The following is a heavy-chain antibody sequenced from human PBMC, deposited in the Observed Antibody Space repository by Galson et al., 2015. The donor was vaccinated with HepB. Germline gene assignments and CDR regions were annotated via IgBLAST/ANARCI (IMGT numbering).Heavy chain of an antibody. J-gene: IGHJ4*02. Sequence: SLRLSCAPSGFTFSNYGMHWVRQTPGKGLEWVTAIQYDGSKTYYADSVKGRFTITRDNSKNTLFLQMNSLRAEDTAVYYCARDDCSSPTCLAYWGQGVLVTVSS. D-gene: IGHD2-2*01. CDR3: ARDDCSSPTCLAY. V-gene: IGHV3-33*01. CDR1: GFTFSNYG. CDR2: IQYDGSKT.